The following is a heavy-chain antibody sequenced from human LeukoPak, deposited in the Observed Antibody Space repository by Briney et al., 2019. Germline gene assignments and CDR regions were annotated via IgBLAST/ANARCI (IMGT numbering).Heavy chain of an antibody. CDR1: GYTFTSYA. V-gene: IGHV7-4-1*02. J-gene: IGHJ3*02. CDR3: ARDPRQVITGASDAFDI. Sequence: GASVKVSCKASGYTFTSYAMNWVRQAPGQGLEWMGWINTNTGNPTYAQGFTGRFVFSLDTSVSTAYLQISSLKAEDTAVYYCARDPRQVITGASDAFDIWGQGTMVTVSS. CDR2: INTNTGNP. D-gene: IGHD1-14*01.